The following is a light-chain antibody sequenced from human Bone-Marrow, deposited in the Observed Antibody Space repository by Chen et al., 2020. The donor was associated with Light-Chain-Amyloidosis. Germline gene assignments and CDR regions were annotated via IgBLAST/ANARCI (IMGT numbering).Light chain of an antibody. CDR3: SSYTITNTLV. CDR1: SSAVGGDNH. V-gene: IGLV2-14*01. Sequence: QSALTQPASVSGSPGQSITISCTGTSSAVGGDNHVSCYQQHPDKAPKLMIYEVTNRPSWVPARFSGYKSDNTASLTISGLQTEDEADDFCSSYTITNTLVFGSGTRVTVL. J-gene: IGLJ1*01. CDR2: EVT.